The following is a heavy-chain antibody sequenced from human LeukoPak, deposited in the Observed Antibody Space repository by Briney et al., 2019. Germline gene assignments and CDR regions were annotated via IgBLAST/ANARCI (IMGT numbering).Heavy chain of an antibody. D-gene: IGHD3-22*01. CDR1: GGSISNGGYY. J-gene: IGHJ5*02. Sequence: SETLSLTCTVSGGSISNGGYYWSWIRQHPGKGLEWIGYIYHNGSTYYNPSLKSRVTISVDTSKNQFSLNLSSVTAADTAVYYCARDRGYYDSSGYYSWGQGTLVTVSS. CDR3: ARDRGYYDSSGYYS. V-gene: IGHV4-30-4*08. CDR2: IYHNGST.